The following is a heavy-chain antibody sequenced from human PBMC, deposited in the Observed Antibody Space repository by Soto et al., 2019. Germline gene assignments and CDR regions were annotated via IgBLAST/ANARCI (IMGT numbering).Heavy chain of an antibody. Sequence: SETLSLTCAVYGGSFSCYYWSWIRQPPGKGLEWIGETNHSGSTNYNPSLKSRVTISVDTSKNQFFLKLSSVTAADTAVYYCAIGVSCYCGNSSWPGWHSDYYYGIDVWGQGTTVTVSS. D-gene: IGHD2-2*01. CDR2: TNHSGST. V-gene: IGHV4-34*01. CDR3: AIGVSCYCGNSSWPGWHSDYYYGIDV. CDR1: GGSFSCYY. J-gene: IGHJ6*02.